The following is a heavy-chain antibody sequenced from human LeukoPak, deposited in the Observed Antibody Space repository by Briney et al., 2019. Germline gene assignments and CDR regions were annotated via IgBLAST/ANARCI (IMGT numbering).Heavy chain of an antibody. Sequence: PSETLSLTCTVSGGSISSISYYWGWIRQPPGKGLEWIGSIYYGGSTYYNPSLKSRVTISVDTSKNQFSLKLSSVTAADTAVYYCAREFRDNHKSGTYSFDYWGQGTLVTVSS. CDR2: IYYGGST. V-gene: IGHV4-39*02. CDR1: GGSISSISYY. J-gene: IGHJ4*02. D-gene: IGHD3-10*01. CDR3: AREFRDNHKSGTYSFDY.